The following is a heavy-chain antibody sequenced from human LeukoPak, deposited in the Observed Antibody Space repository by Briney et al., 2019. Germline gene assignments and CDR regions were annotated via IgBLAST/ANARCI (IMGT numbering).Heavy chain of an antibody. V-gene: IGHV3-21*01. D-gene: IGHD6-19*01. Sequence: GGSLRLSCAASGFTFSSYSMNWVRQAPGKGLDWVSSISSSSSYIYYADSVKGRFTISRDNAKNSLYLQMNSLRAEDTAVYYCARTGYSSGWYPFGAFDYWGQGTLVTVSS. J-gene: IGHJ4*02. CDR2: ISSSSSYI. CDR1: GFTFSSYS. CDR3: ARTGYSSGWYPFGAFDY.